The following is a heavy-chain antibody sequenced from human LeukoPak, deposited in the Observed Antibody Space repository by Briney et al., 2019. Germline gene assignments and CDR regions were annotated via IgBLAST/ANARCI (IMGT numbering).Heavy chain of an antibody. CDR1: GGSISSSSYS. J-gene: IGHJ2*01. CDR3: ARHVPYEWFRIRPLGYFDL. D-gene: IGHD3-3*01. CDR2: IYYSGST. Sequence: PSETLSLTCTVSGGSISSSSYSWGWIRQPPGKGLEWIGSIYYSGSTYYNPSLKSRVTISVDTSKNQFSLKLSSVTAADTAVYYCARHVPYEWFRIRPLGYFDLWGRGTLVTVSS. V-gene: IGHV4-39*01.